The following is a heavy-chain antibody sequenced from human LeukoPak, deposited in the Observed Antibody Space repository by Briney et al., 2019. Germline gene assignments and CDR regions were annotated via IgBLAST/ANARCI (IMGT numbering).Heavy chain of an antibody. V-gene: IGHV4-34*01. CDR1: GGSFSGYY. Sequence: SETLSLTCAVYGGSFSGYYWSWIRQPPGKGLEWIGEINHSGGTNYNPSLKSRVTISVDTSKNQFSLKLSSVTAADTAVYYCARAFHTPDYYDSSGYYYGFDYWGQGTLVTVSS. J-gene: IGHJ4*02. CDR2: INHSGGT. D-gene: IGHD3-22*01. CDR3: ARAFHTPDYYDSSGYYYGFDY.